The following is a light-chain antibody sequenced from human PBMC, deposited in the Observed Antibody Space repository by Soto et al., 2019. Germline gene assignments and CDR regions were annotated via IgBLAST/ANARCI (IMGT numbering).Light chain of an antibody. J-gene: IGKJ1*01. Sequence: EVVLTQSPATMSLYPGEGATLSCRASQSVSTYLGWYQQKPCQAPRLLIFEASKGATGIPDRISGSGSGTDFTLTISSLEPEDFAVYYCQQRGNWPRTFGQGTQVEMK. CDR3: QQRGNWPRT. CDR2: EAS. V-gene: IGKV3-11*01. CDR1: QSVSTY.